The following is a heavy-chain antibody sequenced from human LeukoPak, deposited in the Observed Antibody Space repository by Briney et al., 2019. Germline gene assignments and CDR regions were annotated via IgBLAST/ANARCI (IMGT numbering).Heavy chain of an antibody. CDR2: IIPIFGTA. J-gene: IGHJ4*02. D-gene: IGHD3-22*01. V-gene: IGHV1-69*05. CDR1: GGTFSSYA. Sequence: SVTVSCKASGGTFSSYAISWVRQAPGQGLEWVGRIIPIFGTANYAQKFQGRVTITTDESTSTAYMELSSLRSEDTAVYYCARWGYYDSSGYSSFDYWGQGTLVTVSS. CDR3: ARWGYYDSSGYSSFDY.